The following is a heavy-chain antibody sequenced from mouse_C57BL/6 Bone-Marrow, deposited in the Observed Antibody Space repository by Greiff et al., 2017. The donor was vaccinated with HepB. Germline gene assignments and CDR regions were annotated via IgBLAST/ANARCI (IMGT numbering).Heavy chain of an antibody. CDR2: IDPEDGET. V-gene: IGHV14-2*01. Sequence: VQLQQSGAELVKPGASVKLSCTASGFNIKDYYMHWVKQRTEQGLEWIGRIDPEDGETTYAPQFQGKATITADTTSNTAYLQLSSLTSEDTAVYYCALYYGSSYKFAYWGQGTLVTVSA. J-gene: IGHJ3*01. D-gene: IGHD1-1*01. CDR3: ALYYGSSYKFAY. CDR1: GFNIKDYY.